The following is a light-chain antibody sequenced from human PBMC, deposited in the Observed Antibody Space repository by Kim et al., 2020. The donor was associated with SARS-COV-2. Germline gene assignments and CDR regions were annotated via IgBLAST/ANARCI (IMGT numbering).Light chain of an antibody. CDR2: EDD. V-gene: IGLV6-57*01. J-gene: IGLJ3*02. CDR3: QSYDSNIQGV. CDR1: SGSITSTY. Sequence: KTVTISCTRSSGSITSTYVQWHQQRPGSSPTTLIFEDDQRPSGVPDRFSASIDSSSNSASLTISGLKTEDEGDYYCQSYDSNIQGVFGGGTQLTVL.